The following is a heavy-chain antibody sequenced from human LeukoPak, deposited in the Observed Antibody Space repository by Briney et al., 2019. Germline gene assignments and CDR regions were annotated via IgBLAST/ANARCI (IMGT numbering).Heavy chain of an antibody. CDR2: IYSGGST. Sequence: PGGSLRLSCAASGFTVSSNYMSWVRQAPGKGLEWVSVIYSGGSTYYADSVKGRFTISRDNAKNSLYLQMNSLRAEDTAVYYCAREGMMDWNDITNTFDYWGQGTLVTVSS. D-gene: IGHD1-1*01. CDR1: GFTVSSNY. J-gene: IGHJ4*02. V-gene: IGHV3-53*01. CDR3: AREGMMDWNDITNTFDY.